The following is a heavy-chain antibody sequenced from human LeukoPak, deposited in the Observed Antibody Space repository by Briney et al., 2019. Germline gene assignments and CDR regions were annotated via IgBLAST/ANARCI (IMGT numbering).Heavy chain of an antibody. CDR3: ARDLYYDFWSGYVHDAFDI. V-gene: IGHV1-69*13. D-gene: IGHD3-3*01. CDR1: GGTFSSYA. Sequence: EASVKVSCKASGGTFSSYAISWVRQAPGQGLEWMGGIIPIFGTANYAQKFQGRVTITADESTSTAYMELRSLRSDDTAVYYCARDLYYDFWSGYVHDAFDIWGQGTMVTVSS. CDR2: IIPIFGTA. J-gene: IGHJ3*02.